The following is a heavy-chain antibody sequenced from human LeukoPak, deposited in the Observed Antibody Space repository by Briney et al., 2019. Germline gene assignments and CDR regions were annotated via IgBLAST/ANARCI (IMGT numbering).Heavy chain of an antibody. CDR3: ARGPRLYDFWSGYRQSPFDY. Sequence: SETLSLTCAVYGGSFSGYYWSWIRQPPGKGLEWIGEINHSGSTNYNPSLKSRVTISVDTSKNHFSLKLSSVTAADTAVYYCARGPRLYDFWSGYRQSPFDYWGQGTLVTVSS. CDR2: INHSGST. V-gene: IGHV4-34*01. D-gene: IGHD3-3*01. J-gene: IGHJ4*02. CDR1: GGSFSGYY.